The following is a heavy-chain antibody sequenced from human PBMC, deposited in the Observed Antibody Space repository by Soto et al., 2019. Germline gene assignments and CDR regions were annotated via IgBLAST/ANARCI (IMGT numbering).Heavy chain of an antibody. CDR3: ARRERAAGTDWWFDP. Sequence: QLQLQESGPGLVKPSETLSLTCTVSGGSISSSSFHWGWIRQPPGKGREWIGSIYYSGSTYYSPSLKGRVTISVDTSKNQFSLTLSSMTAADTAVYYCARRERAAGTDWWFDPWGQGTLVTVSS. CDR2: IYYSGST. V-gene: IGHV4-39*01. D-gene: IGHD6-13*01. J-gene: IGHJ5*02. CDR1: GGSISSSSFH.